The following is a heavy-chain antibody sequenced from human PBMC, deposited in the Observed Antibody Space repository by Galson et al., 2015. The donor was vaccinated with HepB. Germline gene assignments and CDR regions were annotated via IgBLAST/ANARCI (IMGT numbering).Heavy chain of an antibody. D-gene: IGHD3-10*01. CDR1: GYTFTSYG. V-gene: IGHV1-18*01. CDR2: ISAYNGNT. Sequence: SVKVSCKASGYTFTSYGISWVRQAPGQGLEWMGWISAYNGNTNYAQKLQGRVTMTTDTSTSTAYMELRSLRSDDTAVYYCARGWLYGSGSYIQYNWFDPWGQGTLVTVSS. CDR3: ARGWLYGSGSYIQYNWFDP. J-gene: IGHJ5*02.